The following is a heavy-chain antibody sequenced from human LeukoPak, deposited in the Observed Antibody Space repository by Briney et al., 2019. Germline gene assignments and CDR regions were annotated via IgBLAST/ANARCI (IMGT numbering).Heavy chain of an antibody. CDR3: ARSRVSMHFGDY. CDR2: IYPGDSDT. V-gene: IGHV5-51*01. CDR1: GYSFTNYW. J-gene: IGHJ4*02. D-gene: IGHD2-21*01. Sequence: GESLKISCKGSGYSFTNYWIAWVRQMPGKGLEWMGTIYPGDSDTKYSPSFRGQVTTSADKSTTTAYLQWNSLKASDTAMYYCARSRVSMHFGDYWGQGSLVTVSS.